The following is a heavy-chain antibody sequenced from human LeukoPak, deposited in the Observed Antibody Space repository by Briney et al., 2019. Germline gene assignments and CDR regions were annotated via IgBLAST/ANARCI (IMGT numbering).Heavy chain of an antibody. CDR1: GFTFSNYG. V-gene: IGHV3-33*01. CDR3: TSNFDF. J-gene: IGHJ4*02. Sequence: GGSLRLSCAAPGFTFSNYGMHWVRQAPGKGLEWVAVIWYDGSNRYYADSVKGRFTISRDNSKNTLYLQMNSLRAEDTAVYYCTSNFDFWGQGTLVTVSS. CDR2: IWYDGSNR.